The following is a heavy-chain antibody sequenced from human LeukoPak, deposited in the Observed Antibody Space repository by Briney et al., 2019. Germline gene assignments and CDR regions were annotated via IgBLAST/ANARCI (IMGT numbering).Heavy chain of an antibody. CDR1: GGSISSYY. J-gene: IGHJ4*02. CDR3: AITIAVAGTMEY. Sequence: SETLSLTCTVSGGSISSYYWSWIRQPAGKGLERIGRIYTSGSTNYNPSLKSRVTMSVDTSKNQFSLKLSSVTAADTAVYYCAITIAVAGTMEYLGQGTLVTVSS. CDR2: IYTSGST. V-gene: IGHV4-4*07. D-gene: IGHD6-19*01.